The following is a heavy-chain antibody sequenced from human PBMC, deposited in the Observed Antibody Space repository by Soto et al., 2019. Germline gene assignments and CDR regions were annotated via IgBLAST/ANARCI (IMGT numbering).Heavy chain of an antibody. J-gene: IGHJ6*02. V-gene: IGHV2-5*02. Sequence: SGPTLVNPTQTLTLTCTFSAFSLSTGGVGVGWIRQPPGKALEWLALIYWDDDKRYSPSLRSRLTITKDTSKNQVVLTITNMDPVDTATFFCILIRCGGDCLQSYASYYYYGMDVWGQGTTVTVSS. CDR2: IYWDDDK. D-gene: IGHD2-21*02. CDR3: ILIRCGGDCLQSYASYYYYGMDV. CDR1: AFSLSTGGVG.